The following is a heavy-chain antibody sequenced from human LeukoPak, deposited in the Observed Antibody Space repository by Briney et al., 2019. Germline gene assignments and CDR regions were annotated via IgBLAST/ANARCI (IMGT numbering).Heavy chain of an antibody. Sequence: SETLSLTCTVSGGSISSSSYYWGWIRQPPGKGLEWIGSIYYSGSTYYNPSLKSRVTISVDTSKNQFSLKLSSVTAADTAVYYCARRVVRGVIGLYYFGYWGQGTLVTVSS. CDR2: IYYSGST. V-gene: IGHV4-39*01. J-gene: IGHJ4*02. D-gene: IGHD3-10*01. CDR1: GGSISSSSYY. CDR3: ARRVVRGVIGLYYFGY.